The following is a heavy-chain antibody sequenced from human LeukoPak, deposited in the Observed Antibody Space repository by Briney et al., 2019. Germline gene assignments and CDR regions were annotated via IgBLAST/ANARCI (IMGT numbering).Heavy chain of an antibody. CDR2: ISWNSGSI. CDR1: GFTFDDYA. V-gene: IGHV3-9*03. J-gene: IGHJ6*03. D-gene: IGHD3-16*01. Sequence: PGRSLRLSCAVSGFTFDDYAMHWVRQAPGKGLEWVSGISWNSGSIGYADSVKGRFTISRDNAKNSLYLQMNSLRAEDMALYYCAKGVGPYYYYYYMDVWGKGTTVTVSS. CDR3: AKGVGPYYYYYYMDV.